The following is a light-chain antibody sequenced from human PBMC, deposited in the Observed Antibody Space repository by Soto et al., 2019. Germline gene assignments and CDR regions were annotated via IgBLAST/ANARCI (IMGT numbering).Light chain of an antibody. V-gene: IGKV1-9*01. CDR1: HDISTY. CDR2: EAS. CDR3: QQRSNWLPT. Sequence: DFQMTQSPSTLSASVRDRVTIXXRASHDISTYLAWYQQKPGKAPKXMIYEASTLQSGVPSRFSGSGSGTDFTLTISGLEPEDFAVYYCQQRSNWLPTFGQGTRLEIK. J-gene: IGKJ5*01.